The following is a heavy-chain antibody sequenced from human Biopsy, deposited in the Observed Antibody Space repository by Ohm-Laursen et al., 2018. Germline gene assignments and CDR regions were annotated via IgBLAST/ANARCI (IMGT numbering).Heavy chain of an antibody. V-gene: IGHV4-59*01. D-gene: IGHD3-3*01. J-gene: IGHJ5*02. CDR2: VYNGGIT. CDR3: ARTPRDSFWSGSYKRGLWFDP. Sequence: GTLSLTCSVSGGSIISYYWTWIRQPPGKGLEWIGHVYNGGITNYNPSLKSRVTISKDTSKNQFSLQVNSVTAADTAVYYCARTPRDSFWSGSYKRGLWFDPWGQGTLVIVSS. CDR1: GGSIISYY.